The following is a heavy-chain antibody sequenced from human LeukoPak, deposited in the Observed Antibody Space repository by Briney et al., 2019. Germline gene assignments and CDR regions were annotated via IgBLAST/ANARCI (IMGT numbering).Heavy chain of an antibody. V-gene: IGHV4-4*07. CDR2: IYTSGST. Sequence: SETLSLTCTVSGGSISSYYWSWIRQPAGKGLEWIGRIYTSGSTNYNPSLKSRVTMSVDTSKNQFSLKLSSVTAADTAVYYCARTTTVSSTLNFDYWGQGTLVTVSS. CDR3: ARTTTVSSTLNFDY. CDR1: GGSISSYY. J-gene: IGHJ4*02. D-gene: IGHD4-11*01.